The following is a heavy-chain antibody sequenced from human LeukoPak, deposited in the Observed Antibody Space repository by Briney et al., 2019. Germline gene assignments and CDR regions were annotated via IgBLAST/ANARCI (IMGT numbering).Heavy chain of an antibody. Sequence: PSETLSLTCAVSGDSISDYFWSWIRQPAGKGLEWIVRFYTTGDTNYNPSLKCRVTMSIDTSKNQFSLKLTSVTAADTAIYFCASAPRNTGDFHYWGQGTLVTVSS. D-gene: IGHD1-14*01. J-gene: IGHJ4*02. CDR1: GDSISDYF. CDR3: ASAPRNTGDFHY. V-gene: IGHV4-4*07. CDR2: FYTTGDT.